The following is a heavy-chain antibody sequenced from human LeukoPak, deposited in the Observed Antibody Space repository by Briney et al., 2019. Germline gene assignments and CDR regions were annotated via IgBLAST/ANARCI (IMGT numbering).Heavy chain of an antibody. Sequence: KSSETLSLTCTVSGGSISSYYWSWIRQPPGKGLEWIGYIYYSGSTNYNPSLKSRVTISVDTSKNQFSLKLSSVTAADTAVYYCARDITDHWGQGTLVTVSS. CDR2: IYYSGST. CDR1: GGSISSYY. D-gene: IGHD3-10*01. J-gene: IGHJ4*02. V-gene: IGHV4-59*01. CDR3: ARDITDH.